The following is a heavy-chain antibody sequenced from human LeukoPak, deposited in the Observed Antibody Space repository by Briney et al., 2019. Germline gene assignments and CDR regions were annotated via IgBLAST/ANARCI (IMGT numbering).Heavy chain of an antibody. D-gene: IGHD4-17*01. J-gene: IGHJ3*02. CDR3: ASLEMTTVTDGGAFDI. CDR1: GYTFTGYY. Sequence: GSVKVSCKASGYTFTGYYMHWVRQAPEQGLEWMGWINPNSGGTNYAQKFQGRVTMTRDTSISTAYMELSRLRSDDTAVYYCASLEMTTVTDGGAFDIWGQGTMVTVSS. CDR2: INPNSGGT. V-gene: IGHV1-2*02.